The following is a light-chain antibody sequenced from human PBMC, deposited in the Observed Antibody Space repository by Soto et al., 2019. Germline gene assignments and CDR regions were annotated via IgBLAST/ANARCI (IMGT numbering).Light chain of an antibody. V-gene: IGKV3-20*01. CDR3: QQYGSSPPWT. J-gene: IGKJ1*01. CDR1: QSVSSGY. CDR2: GAS. Sequence: EIVFTQSPGTLSLSPGERATLSCRASQSVSSGYLAWDQQKPGQAPRLLIYGASSRATGAPDRCRGSGSGTDFTFTIIRLEPEDFAVYYCQQYGSSPPWTFGQGTKVDIK.